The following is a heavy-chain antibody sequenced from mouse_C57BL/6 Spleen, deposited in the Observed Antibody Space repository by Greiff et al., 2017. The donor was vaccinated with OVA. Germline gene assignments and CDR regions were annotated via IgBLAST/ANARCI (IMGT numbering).Heavy chain of an antibody. CDR1: GFSLTSYA. Sequence: VMLVESGPGLVAPSQSLSITCTVSGFSLTSYAISWVRQPPGKGLEWLEVIWTGGGTNYNSALKSRLSISKDNSKSQVFLKMNSLQTDDTARYYCARSPGRGYFDYWGQGTTLTVSS. J-gene: IGHJ2*01. CDR3: ARSPGRGYFDY. CDR2: IWTGGGT. V-gene: IGHV2-9-1*01. D-gene: IGHD4-1*01.